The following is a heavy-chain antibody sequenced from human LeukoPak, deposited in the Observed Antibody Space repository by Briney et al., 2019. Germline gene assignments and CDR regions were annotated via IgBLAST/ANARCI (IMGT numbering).Heavy chain of an antibody. Sequence: PGGPLRLSCTTSGFTFSTYWMSWVRQPPGKGLEWVANIKQDGSEKYYVDSVKGRFTISRDNARNSLYLQMNSLQAEDTAVYYCASGDGFDFWGLGTLVTVSS. CDR3: ASGDGFDF. CDR2: IKQDGSEK. J-gene: IGHJ4*02. CDR1: GFTFSTYW. V-gene: IGHV3-7*01.